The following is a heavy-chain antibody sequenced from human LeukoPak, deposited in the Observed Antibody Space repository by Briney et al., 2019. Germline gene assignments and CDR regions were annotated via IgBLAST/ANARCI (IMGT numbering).Heavy chain of an antibody. D-gene: IGHD6-13*01. J-gene: IGHJ4*02. CDR3: AKDPHGSPGYSSSLGY. V-gene: IGHV3-74*01. CDR1: GFTFSSYW. CDR2: INADESST. Sequence: GGSLRLSCAASGFTFSSYWMHWVRQAPGKGLVWVSRINADESSTNYADSVKGRFTNSRDNSKNTLYLQMNSLRAEDTAVYYCAKDPHGSPGYSSSLGYWGQGTLVTVSS.